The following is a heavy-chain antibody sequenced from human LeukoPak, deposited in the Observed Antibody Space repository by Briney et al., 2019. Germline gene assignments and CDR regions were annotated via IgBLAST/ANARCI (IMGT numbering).Heavy chain of an antibody. CDR1: GGSISSSSYY. CDR3: ASPSIAAAGTVAFDI. V-gene: IGHV4-39*07. D-gene: IGHD6-13*01. Sequence: SETLSLTCTVPGGSISSSSYYWGWIRQPPGKGLEWIGSIYYSGSTYYNPSLKSRVTISVDTSKNQFSLKLSSVTAADTAVYYCASPSIAAAGTVAFDIWGQGTMVTVSS. J-gene: IGHJ3*02. CDR2: IYYSGST.